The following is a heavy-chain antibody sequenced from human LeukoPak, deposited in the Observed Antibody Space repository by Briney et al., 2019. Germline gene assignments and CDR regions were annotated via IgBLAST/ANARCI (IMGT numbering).Heavy chain of an antibody. D-gene: IGHD3-22*01. CDR3: ARDRNYDSSGYFYPYFDY. CDR1: GFTFSTYW. Sequence: GGSLRLSCAASGFTFSTYWMSWVRQAPGKGLEWVANIKQDGSEKFYVDSVKGRFTTSRDNTKNSLYLQMNSLRAEDTAVYYCARDRNYDSSGYFYPYFDYWGQGTLVTVSS. CDR2: IKQDGSEK. J-gene: IGHJ4*02. V-gene: IGHV3-7*05.